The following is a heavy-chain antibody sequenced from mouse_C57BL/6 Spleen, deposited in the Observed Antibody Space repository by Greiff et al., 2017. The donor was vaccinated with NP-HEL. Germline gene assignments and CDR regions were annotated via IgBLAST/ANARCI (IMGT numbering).Heavy chain of an antibody. CDR1: GFSLTSYG. CDR3: ARNLGRGYYYAMDY. CDR2: IWSGGST. V-gene: IGHV2-2*01. Sequence: VKLVESGPGLVQPSQSLSITCTVSGFSLTSYGVHWVRQSPGKGLEWLGVIWSGGSTDYNAAFISRLSISKDNSKSQVFFKMNSLQADDTAIYYCARNLGRGYYYAMDYWGQGTSVTVSS. J-gene: IGHJ4*01. D-gene: IGHD4-1*01.